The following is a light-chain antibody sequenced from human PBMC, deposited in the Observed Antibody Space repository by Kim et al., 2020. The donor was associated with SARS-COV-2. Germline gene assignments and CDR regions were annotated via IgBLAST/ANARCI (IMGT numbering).Light chain of an antibody. CDR3: QQRSNWPPALT. J-gene: IGKJ4*01. Sequence: PGERATLSCSASQSVSTSLAWYQQKPGQAPRLLIYDASNRATGIPDRFSGSGSGTDFTLTISSLESEDFAVYYCQQRSNWPPALTFGGGTKVDIK. CDR1: QSVSTS. V-gene: IGKV3-11*01. CDR2: DAS.